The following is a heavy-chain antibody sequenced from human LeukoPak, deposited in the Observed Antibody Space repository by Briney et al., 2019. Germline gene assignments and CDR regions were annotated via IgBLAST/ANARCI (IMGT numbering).Heavy chain of an antibody. J-gene: IGHJ6*02. CDR3: ARDHRWVVVPAAMPRNYYYYGMDV. CDR2: ISYSGST. CDR1: GGSISSGDYY. Sequence: SQTLSLTCTVSGGSISSGDYYWSWIRQAPGKGLEWIGYISYSGSTDYNPSLKSRIMISVDTPKNQFSLKLSSATAADTAVYYCARDHRWVVVPAAMPRNYYYYGMDVWGQGTTVTVSS. D-gene: IGHD2-2*01. V-gene: IGHV4-30-4*01.